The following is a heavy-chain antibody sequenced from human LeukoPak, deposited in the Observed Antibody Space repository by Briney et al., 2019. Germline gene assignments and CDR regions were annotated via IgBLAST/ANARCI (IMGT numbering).Heavy chain of an antibody. Sequence: PSETLSLTCAVYGGSFSGYYWSWIRQPPGKGLEWIGEINHSGSTNYNPSLKSRVTISVDTSKNQFSLKLSSVTAADTAVYYCARDLRDSSGSDYWGQGTLVTVSS. J-gene: IGHJ4*02. V-gene: IGHV4-34*01. CDR1: GGSFSGYY. CDR3: ARDLRDSSGSDY. CDR2: INHSGST. D-gene: IGHD3-22*01.